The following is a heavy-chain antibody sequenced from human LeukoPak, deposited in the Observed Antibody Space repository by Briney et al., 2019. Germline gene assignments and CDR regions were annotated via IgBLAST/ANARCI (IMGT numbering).Heavy chain of an antibody. J-gene: IGHJ4*02. V-gene: IGHV1-69*13. CDR2: IIPIFGTA. Sequence: ASVKVSCKASGGTFSSYAISWVRQAPGQGLEWMGGIIPIFGTANYAQKFQGRVTITADESTSAAYMELSSLRSEDTAVYYCARALPVAGRSPFDYWGQGTLVTVSS. CDR3: ARALPVAGRSPFDY. D-gene: IGHD6-19*01. CDR1: GGTFSSYA.